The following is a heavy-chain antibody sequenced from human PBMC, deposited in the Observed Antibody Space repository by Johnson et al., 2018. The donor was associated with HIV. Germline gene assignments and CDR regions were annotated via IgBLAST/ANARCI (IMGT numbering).Heavy chain of an antibody. V-gene: IGHV3-20*04. D-gene: IGHD1-26*01. CDR3: AKPLHSGSYWAAFDI. CDR1: GFRFDDYG. J-gene: IGHJ3*02. Sequence: MQLVESGGGVVRPGGSLRLSCAASGFRFDDYGMTWVRQAPWKGLEWVSGINWNGGSTGYADSVKGRFTISRDNAKNSLYLQMNSLRAEDTALYYCAKPLHSGSYWAAFDIWGQGTMVTVSS. CDR2: INWNGGST.